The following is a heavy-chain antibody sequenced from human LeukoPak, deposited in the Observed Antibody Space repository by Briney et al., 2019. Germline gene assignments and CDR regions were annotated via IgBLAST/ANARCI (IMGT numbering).Heavy chain of an antibody. CDR3: ARDGGRYYGSGSPDY. CDR2: IYSGGNT. CDR1: GFTVSSNY. V-gene: IGHV3-53*01. D-gene: IGHD3-10*01. J-gene: IGHJ4*02. Sequence: GGSLRLSCAASGFTVSSNYMSWVRQAPGKGLEWVSVIYSGGNTFYADFVKGRFTISRDNSKNTLYLQMNSLRAEDTAVYYCARDGGRYYGSGSPDYWGQGTLVTVSS.